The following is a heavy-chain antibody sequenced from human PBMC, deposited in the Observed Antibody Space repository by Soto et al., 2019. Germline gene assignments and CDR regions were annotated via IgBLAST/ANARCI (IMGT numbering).Heavy chain of an antibody. CDR3: ARGPGTSYFDY. Sequence: VQLVESGGGVVQPGRSLRLSCAASGFTFSSYGMHWVRQAPGKGLERVAVIWSGGSNENYADSVKGRFTISRDNSKNMLYLQMNSLRAEDTAVYYCARGPGTSYFDYWGQGSLVTVSS. D-gene: IGHD2-2*01. V-gene: IGHV3-33*01. CDR2: IWSGGSNE. J-gene: IGHJ4*02. CDR1: GFTFSSYG.